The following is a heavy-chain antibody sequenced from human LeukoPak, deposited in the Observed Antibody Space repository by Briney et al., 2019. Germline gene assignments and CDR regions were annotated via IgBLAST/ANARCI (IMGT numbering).Heavy chain of an antibody. Sequence: GASVKVSCKASGYTFTNYAINWVRQAPGQRLEWMGWINAGNGNTKYSQKFQGRVTITRDTSASTAYMDLSSLRSEDTAVYYCARGLWVRKDKGYYFEYWGQGTLVTVSS. J-gene: IGHJ4*02. CDR1: GYTFTNYA. V-gene: IGHV1-3*01. CDR3: ARGLWVRKDKGYYFEY. D-gene: IGHD3-10*01. CDR2: INAGNGNT.